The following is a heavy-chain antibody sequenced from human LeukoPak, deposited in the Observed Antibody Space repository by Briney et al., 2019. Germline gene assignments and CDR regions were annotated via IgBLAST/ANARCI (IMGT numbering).Heavy chain of an antibody. CDR3: ARDLYNSASR. J-gene: IGHJ4*02. V-gene: IGHV3-7*03. Sequence: GGAPRPSWAAPGVTFISFLMTLGRQAPGEGVGWVANIKQDGGEKYYVDSVKGRFTISRDNAKNSLYLQMNSLRADDTAVYYCARDLYNSASRWGQGTLVTVSS. CDR2: IKQDGGEK. CDR1: GVTFISFL. D-gene: IGHD6-25*01.